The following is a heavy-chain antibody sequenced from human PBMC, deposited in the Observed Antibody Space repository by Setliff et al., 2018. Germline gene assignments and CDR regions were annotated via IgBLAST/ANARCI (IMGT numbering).Heavy chain of an antibody. V-gene: IGHV4-39*07. D-gene: IGHD4-17*01. CDR1: GGSISGTINY. CDR2: IYYLGNT. Sequence: PSETLSLTCTVSGGSISGTINYWVWIRQPPGKGLEWIGHIYYLGNTYYNPSLESRLTMSVDTAKNQFSLKLTSVTAADTAIYYCATLPWETTNYFDLWGRGTLVTVPQ. J-gene: IGHJ2*01. CDR3: ATLPWETTNYFDL.